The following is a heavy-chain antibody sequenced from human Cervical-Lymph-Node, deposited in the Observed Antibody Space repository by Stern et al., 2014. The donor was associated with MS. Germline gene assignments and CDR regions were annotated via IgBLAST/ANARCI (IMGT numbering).Heavy chain of an antibody. J-gene: IGHJ5*02. D-gene: IGHD3-3*01. Sequence: QVQLQESGPGLVKPSQTLSLTCTVSGGSISSGDYYWSWIRQPPGKGLEWIGYIYHSGSTYYNPSLKSRLAISVDTSKNQFSLKLSSVTAADTAVYYCARGRESGDWFDPWGQGTLVTVSS. CDR3: ARGRESGDWFDP. V-gene: IGHV4-30-4*01. CDR2: IYHSGST. CDR1: GGSISSGDYY.